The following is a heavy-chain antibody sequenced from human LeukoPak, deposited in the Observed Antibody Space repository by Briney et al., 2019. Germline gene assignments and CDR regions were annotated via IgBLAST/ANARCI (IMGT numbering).Heavy chain of an antibody. CDR2: IVVGSGNT. CDR3: AAGELDYDFWSGYYNFDY. J-gene: IGHJ4*02. CDR1: GFTFTSSA. V-gene: IGHV1-58*02. Sequence: GASVKVSCTASGFTFTSSAMQWVRQARGQRLEWIGWIVVGSGNTNYAQKFQERVTITRDMSTSTAYMELSSLRSEDTAVYYCAAGELDYDFWSGYYNFDYWGQGTLVTVSS. D-gene: IGHD3-3*01.